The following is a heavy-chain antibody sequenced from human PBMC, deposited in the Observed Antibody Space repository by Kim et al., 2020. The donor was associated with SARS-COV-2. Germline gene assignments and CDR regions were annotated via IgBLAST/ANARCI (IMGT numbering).Heavy chain of an antibody. Sequence: NPPLKSQVTRAVDTSKNQFSLKLSSVTAADTAVYYCARGFQPATNPLFDYWGQGTLVTVSS. J-gene: IGHJ4*02. V-gene: IGHV4-31*01. CDR3: ARGFQPATNPLFDY. D-gene: IGHD2-2*01.